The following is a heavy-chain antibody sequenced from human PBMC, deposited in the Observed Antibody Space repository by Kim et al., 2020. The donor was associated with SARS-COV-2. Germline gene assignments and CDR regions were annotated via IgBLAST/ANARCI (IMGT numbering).Heavy chain of an antibody. Sequence: NYDQKIQGKVTMTTDPSTSTAYMGLRSLRSDDTAVYYCARDLLGGNSDYWGQGTLVTVSS. V-gene: IGHV1-18*01. J-gene: IGHJ4*02. CDR3: ARDLLGGNSDY. D-gene: IGHD2-21*02.